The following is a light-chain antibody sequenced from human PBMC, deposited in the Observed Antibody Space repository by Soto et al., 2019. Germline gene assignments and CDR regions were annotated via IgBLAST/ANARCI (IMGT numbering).Light chain of an antibody. CDR1: SNY. V-gene: IGLV2-11*01. CDR2: DVR. CDR3: CSFAGSYTSYV. Sequence: QSALTQRRSVSGSPGQSVTISCTGTSNYVSWYQQHPGKAPKLIIYDVRKRPSGVPNRFSGSKSGNTASLTISGLQAEDEADYYCCSFAGSYTSYVFATGTKVTVL. J-gene: IGLJ1*01.